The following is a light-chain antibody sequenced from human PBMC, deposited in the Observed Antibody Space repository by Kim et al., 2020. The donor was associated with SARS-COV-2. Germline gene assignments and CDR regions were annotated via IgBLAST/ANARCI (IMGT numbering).Light chain of an antibody. CDR2: WAS. CDR3: QQYYTTPPT. V-gene: IGKV4-1*01. Sequence: DIVMTQSPDSLAVSLGGRATINCKSSQSVSSRSNNKNYLAWYQQKPGQPPKLLVYWASTRESGVPDRFSGSGSGTDFTLTISSLQAEDVAVYYCQQYYTTPPTFGGGTKLEI. CDR1: QSVSSRSNNKNY. J-gene: IGKJ4*01.